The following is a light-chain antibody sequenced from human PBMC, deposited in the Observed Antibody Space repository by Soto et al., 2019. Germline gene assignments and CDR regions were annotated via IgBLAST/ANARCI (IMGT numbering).Light chain of an antibody. CDR3: QQSYSTLMYT. CDR2: AAS. V-gene: IGKV1-39*01. J-gene: IGKJ2*01. Sequence: DVPMTESPSSLSASVGDRVTITCRASQSISSYLNWYQQEPGKAPKLLIYAASSLQSGVPSRFSGSGSGTDFTLTITSLDPEDFATYYCQQSYSTLMYTFGQGTKVDIK. CDR1: QSISSY.